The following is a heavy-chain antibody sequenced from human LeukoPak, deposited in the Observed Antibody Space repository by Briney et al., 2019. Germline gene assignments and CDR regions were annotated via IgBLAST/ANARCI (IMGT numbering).Heavy chain of an antibody. D-gene: IGHD6-19*01. J-gene: IGHJ4*02. CDR2: IKQDGSEK. V-gene: IGHV3-7*01. CDR3: ARTSGTGWSH. CDR1: GFTSSSYA. Sequence: GGSLRLSCAASGFTSSSYAMSWVRQAPGKGLEWVANIKQDGSEKYYVDSVKGRFTISRDNGKNSLYLQMDSLRADDTAVYYCARTSGTGWSHWGQGTLVTVSS.